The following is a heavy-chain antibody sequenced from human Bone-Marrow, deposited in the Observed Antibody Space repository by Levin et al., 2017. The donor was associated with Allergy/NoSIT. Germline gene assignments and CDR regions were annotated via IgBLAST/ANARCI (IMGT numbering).Heavy chain of an antibody. CDR3: AKAGYYYYMDV. J-gene: IGHJ6*03. CDR2: IIGSGGGT. Sequence: GESLKISCAASGFTFSSYAMNWVRKAPGKGLEWVSAIIGSGGGTFYADYVKGRFTISRDNSKNTLYLQMNSLRVEDTAVYYCAKAGYYYYMDVWGKGATVTVSS. CDR1: GFTFSSYA. V-gene: IGHV3-23*01.